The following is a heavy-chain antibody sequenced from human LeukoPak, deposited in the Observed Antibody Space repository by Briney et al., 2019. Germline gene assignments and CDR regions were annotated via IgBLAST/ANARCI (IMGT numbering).Heavy chain of an antibody. Sequence: GGSLTLSCAASGFTFSSYAMSWVRQAPGKGLEWGSTISGSGGSTYYADSVKGPFTSSRDNSKTTLYLQMNSLRAEDTGVYYCAKKGAIGATTTVSFLFADYWGQGTLVTVSS. CDR1: GFTFSSYA. CDR3: AKKGAIGATTTVSFLFADY. CDR2: ISGSGGST. V-gene: IGHV3-23*01. D-gene: IGHD1-26*01. J-gene: IGHJ4*02.